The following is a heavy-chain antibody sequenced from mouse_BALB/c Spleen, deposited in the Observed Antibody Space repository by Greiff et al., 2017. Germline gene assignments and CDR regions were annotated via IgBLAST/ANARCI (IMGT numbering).Heavy chain of an antibody. D-gene: IGHD2-4*01. CDR1: GYSITSDYA. J-gene: IGHJ4*01. Sequence: EVQLVESGPGLVKPSQSLSLTCTVTGYSITSDYAWNWIRQFPGNKLEWMGYISYSGSTSYNPSLKSRISITRDTSKNQFFLQLNSVTTEDTATYYCAGDYEENYWGQGTSVTVSS. CDR3: AGDYEENY. V-gene: IGHV3-2*02. CDR2: ISYSGST.